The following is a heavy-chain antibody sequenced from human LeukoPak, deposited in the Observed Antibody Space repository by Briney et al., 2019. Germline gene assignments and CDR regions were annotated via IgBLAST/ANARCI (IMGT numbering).Heavy chain of an antibody. CDR1: GGSISRSSYY. V-gene: IGHV4-39*01. CDR3: ARSKDIVGASYFDY. D-gene: IGHD1-26*01. CDR2: IYYSGST. J-gene: IGHJ4*02. Sequence: SETLSLTCTVSGGSISRSSYYWGWIRQPPGKGLEWIGSIYYSGSTYYNPSLKSRVTISVDTSKNQFSLKLSSVTAADTAVYYCARSKDIVGASYFDYWGQGTLVTVSS.